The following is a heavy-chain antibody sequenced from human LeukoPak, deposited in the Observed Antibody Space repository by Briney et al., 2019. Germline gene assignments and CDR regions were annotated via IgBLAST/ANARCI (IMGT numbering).Heavy chain of an antibody. CDR2: ISYDGSNK. Sequence: GGSLRLSCAASGFTFSSYGMHWVRQAPGKGLEWVAVISYDGSNKYYADSVKGRFTISRDNSKNSLYLQMNSLRAEDTAVYYCASTAGVLRYFDWFFDYWGQGTLVTVSS. J-gene: IGHJ4*02. V-gene: IGHV3-30*03. D-gene: IGHD3-9*01. CDR3: ASTAGVLRYFDWFFDY. CDR1: GFTFSSYG.